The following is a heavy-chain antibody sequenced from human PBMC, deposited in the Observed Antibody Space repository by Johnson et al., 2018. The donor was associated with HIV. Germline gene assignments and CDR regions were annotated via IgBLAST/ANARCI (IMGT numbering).Heavy chain of an antibody. CDR2: IRYAGSNK. J-gene: IGHJ3*02. CDR1: GFTFSSYG. CDR3: ARDRGGGTEAGAFDI. Sequence: VQLVESGGGVVQPGVSLRLSCAASGFTFSSYGMHWVRQAPGKGLEWVAFIRYAGSNKYYADSVKGRFTISRDNSKNTLYLQMNSLRAEDTAVYYCARDRGGGTEAGAFDIWGQGTMVTVSS. D-gene: IGHD2-15*01. V-gene: IGHV3-30*02.